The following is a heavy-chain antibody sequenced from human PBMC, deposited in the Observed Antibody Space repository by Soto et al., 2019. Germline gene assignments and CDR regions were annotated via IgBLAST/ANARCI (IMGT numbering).Heavy chain of an antibody. CDR2: IYYSGST. CDR3: ARVNPGDNWFDP. CDR1: GGSISSYY. Sequence: PSVTLSLTCTVSGGSISSYYWSWIRQPPGKGLEWIGYIYYSGSTNYNPSLKSRVTISVDTSKNQFSLKLSSVTAADTAVYYCARVNPGDNWFDPWGQGTLVTVSS. J-gene: IGHJ5*02. D-gene: IGHD4-17*01. V-gene: IGHV4-59*01.